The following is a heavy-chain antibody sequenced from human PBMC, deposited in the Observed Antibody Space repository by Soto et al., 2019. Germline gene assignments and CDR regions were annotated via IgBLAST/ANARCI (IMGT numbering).Heavy chain of an antibody. CDR1: GGSVSSGSYY. CDR2: IYYSGST. D-gene: IGHD6-19*01. CDR3: ARGLIAVEYYFDY. V-gene: IGHV4-61*01. J-gene: IGHJ4*02. Sequence: SETLSLTCTVSGGSVSSGSYYWSWIRQPPGKGLEWIGYIYYSGSTNYNPSLKSRVTISVDTSKNQFSLKLSSVTAADTAVYYCARGLIAVEYYFDYWGQGTLVTVSS.